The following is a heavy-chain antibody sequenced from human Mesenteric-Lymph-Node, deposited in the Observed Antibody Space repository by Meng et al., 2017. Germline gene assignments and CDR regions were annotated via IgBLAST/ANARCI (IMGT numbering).Heavy chain of an antibody. CDR1: GGSISSSSYY. V-gene: IGHV4-39*07. J-gene: IGHJ4*02. CDR3: AREDYYGSGSTYYFDY. CDR2: IYYSGST. D-gene: IGHD3-10*01. Sequence: SETLSLTCTVPGGSISSSSYYWGWIRQPPGKGLEWIGSIYYSGSTYYNPSLKSRVTISVDTSKNQFSLKLSSVTAADTAVYYCAREDYYGSGSTYYFDYWGQGTLVTVSS.